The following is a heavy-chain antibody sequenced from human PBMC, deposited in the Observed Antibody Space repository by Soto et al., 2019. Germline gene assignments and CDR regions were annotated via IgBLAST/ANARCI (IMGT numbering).Heavy chain of an antibody. D-gene: IGHD2-15*01. J-gene: IGHJ3*02. CDR2: ISWNSGSI. CDR3: AKDRYGLLEYPDAFDI. Sequence: GGSLGLSCAASGFTFDDYAVHWVRQAPGKGLEWVSGISWNSGSIGYADSVKGRFTISRDNAKNSLYLQVNSLRAEDTALYYCAKDRYGLLEYPDAFDIWGQGTMVTVSS. V-gene: IGHV3-9*01. CDR1: GFTFDDYA.